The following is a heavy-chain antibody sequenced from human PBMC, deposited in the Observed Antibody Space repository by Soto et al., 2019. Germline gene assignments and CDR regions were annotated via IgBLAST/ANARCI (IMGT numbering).Heavy chain of an antibody. V-gene: IGHV1-58*01. Sequence: SVKVSCKASGFTFTSSAVQWVRQARGQRLEWIGWIVVGSGNTNYAQKFQERVTITRDMSTSTAYMELSSLRSEDTAVYYCAAWNENYYGMDVWGQGTTVTVSS. CDR1: GFTFTSSA. D-gene: IGHD1-1*01. CDR3: AAWNENYYGMDV. J-gene: IGHJ6*02. CDR2: IVVGSGNT.